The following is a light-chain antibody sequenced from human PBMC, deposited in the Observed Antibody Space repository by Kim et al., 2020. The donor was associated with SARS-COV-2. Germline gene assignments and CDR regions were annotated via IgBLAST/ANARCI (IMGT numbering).Light chain of an antibody. CDR1: SSNIGAGYD. CDR3: QSYDRGLSGRV. CDR2: GNT. J-gene: IGLJ2*01. Sequence: QSVLTQPPSVSGAPGQRVTISCTGGSSNIGAGYDVHWYQQLPGTAPKLLIYGNTNRPSGVPDRFSGSKSGTSASLAITGLQAEDESDYYCQSYDRGLSGRVFGGGTKLTVL. V-gene: IGLV1-40*01.